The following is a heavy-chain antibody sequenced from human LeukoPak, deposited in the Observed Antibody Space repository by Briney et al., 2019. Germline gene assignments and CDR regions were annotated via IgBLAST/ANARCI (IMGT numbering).Heavy chain of an antibody. Sequence: PGESLKISCKGSGYSFTNYWIGWVRQMPGKGLEWMGIIYPGDSDTRYSPSSQGQVTISADKSISTAYLQWSSLKASDTAMYYCARHYYFDSSGYNYGSEFDYWGQGTLVTVSS. V-gene: IGHV5-51*01. CDR3: ARHYYFDSSGYNYGSEFDY. CDR1: GYSFTNYW. CDR2: IYPGDSDT. J-gene: IGHJ4*02. D-gene: IGHD3-22*01.